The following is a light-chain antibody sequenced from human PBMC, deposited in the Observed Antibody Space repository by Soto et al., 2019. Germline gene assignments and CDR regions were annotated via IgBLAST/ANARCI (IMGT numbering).Light chain of an antibody. CDR3: QQYNSFTWT. J-gene: IGKJ1*01. CDR1: QSISNY. Sequence: DIQMTQSPSSLSASAGDRVTITCRASQSISNYLNWYHQKPGKAPKLLIYAASTLQSGVPSRFSGSGSGTEFTLTISSLQPDDFATYYCQQYNSFTWTFGQGTK. CDR2: AAS. V-gene: IGKV1-39*01.